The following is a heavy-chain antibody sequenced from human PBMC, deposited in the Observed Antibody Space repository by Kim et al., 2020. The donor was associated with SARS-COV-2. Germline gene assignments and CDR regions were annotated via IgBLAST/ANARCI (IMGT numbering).Heavy chain of an antibody. D-gene: IGHD3-3*01. Sequence: ASVKVSCKASGYTFTGYYMHWVRQAPGQGLEWMGRINPNSGGTNYAQKFQGRVTMTRDTSISTAYMELSRLRSDDTAVYYCARDGAYYDFWSHDYWGQGTLVTVSS. CDR2: INPNSGGT. J-gene: IGHJ4*02. CDR3: ARDGAYYDFWSHDY. CDR1: GYTFTGYY. V-gene: IGHV1-2*06.